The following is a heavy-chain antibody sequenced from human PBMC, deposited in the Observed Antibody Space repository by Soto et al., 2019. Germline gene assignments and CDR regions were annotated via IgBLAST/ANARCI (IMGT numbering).Heavy chain of an antibody. CDR2: IIPIFGTA. D-gene: IGHD3-22*01. Sequence: SVKVSCKASRGTFSSYAISWVRQAPGQGLEWMGGIIPIFGTANYAQKFQGRVTITADESTSTAYMELSSLRSEDTAVYYCARVDGTGYYDSSGYLNWFDPWGQGTLVTSPQ. CDR3: ARVDGTGYYDSSGYLNWFDP. V-gene: IGHV1-69*13. CDR1: RGTFSSYA. J-gene: IGHJ5*02.